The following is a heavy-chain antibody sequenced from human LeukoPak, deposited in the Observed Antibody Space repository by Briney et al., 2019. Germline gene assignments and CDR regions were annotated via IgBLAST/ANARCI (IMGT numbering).Heavy chain of an antibody. V-gene: IGHV3-48*01. CDR3: ARDLDI. CDR1: GFTFSIYS. Sequence: GGSLRLSGAASGFTFSIYSMNWVRQAPGKGLEWVSYISSNSGRIYYADSVKGRFTISRDNAKNSLSLQMNSLRVEDTAVYYCARDLDIWGQGTKVTVSS. CDR2: ISSNSGRI. J-gene: IGHJ3*02.